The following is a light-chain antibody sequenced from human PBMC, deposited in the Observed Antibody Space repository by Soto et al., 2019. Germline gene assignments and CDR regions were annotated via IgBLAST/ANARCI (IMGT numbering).Light chain of an antibody. CDR3: QQYNNWPPFT. J-gene: IGKJ3*01. Sequence: EIVMTQSPATLSVSPGERATLSCRASQSVSSNLAWYQQKPGQAPRLLIYGASTRATAIPARFSGSGSGTEFTLTISSLQSEDFAVYYCQQYNNWPPFTFGPGTKVDI. CDR1: QSVSSN. V-gene: IGKV3-15*01. CDR2: GAS.